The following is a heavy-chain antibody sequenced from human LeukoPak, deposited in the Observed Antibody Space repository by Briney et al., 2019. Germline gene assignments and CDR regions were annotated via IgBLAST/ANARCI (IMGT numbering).Heavy chain of an antibody. Sequence: SETLSLTCTGSGGSISTDYWNWIRQPPGKGLGWIGYIHYTGNTNYNPSLQSRVTMSVDTSKNQFSLKLTSVTAADTAVYYCARTTLYYLNYFDYWGQGTLVTVSS. D-gene: IGHD3-22*01. J-gene: IGHJ4*02. CDR2: IHYTGNT. V-gene: IGHV4-59*12. CDR3: ARTTLYYLNYFDY. CDR1: GGSISTDY.